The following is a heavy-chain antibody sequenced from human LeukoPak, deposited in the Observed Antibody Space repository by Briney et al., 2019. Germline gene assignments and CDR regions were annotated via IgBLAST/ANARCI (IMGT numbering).Heavy chain of an antibody. CDR3: AKGLISTWYDY. D-gene: IGHD6-13*01. J-gene: IGHJ4*02. Sequence: GGSLRLSCAASGFTFSGYAMSWVRQAPGKGLEWVSVINTSGGTTYYADSVKGRFTISRDNSKNTLFLQMNSLRAEDTAVYYCAKGLISTWYDYWGQGTLVTVSS. CDR1: GFTFSGYA. CDR2: INTSGGTT. V-gene: IGHV3-23*01.